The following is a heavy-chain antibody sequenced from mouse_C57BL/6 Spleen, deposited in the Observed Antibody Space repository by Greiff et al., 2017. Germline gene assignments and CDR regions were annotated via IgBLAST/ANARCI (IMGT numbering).Heavy chain of an antibody. Sequence: EVQLQQSGPELVKPGASVKISCKASGYSFTGYYMHWVKQSSEKSLEWIGEINPSTGGTSYNQKFKGKATLTVDKSSSTAYMQLKSLTSEDSAVYYCAGGYWYFDVWGTGTTVTVSS. D-gene: IGHD1-1*02. CDR1: GYSFTGYY. V-gene: IGHV1-43*01. CDR3: AGGYWYFDV. J-gene: IGHJ1*03. CDR2: INPSTGGT.